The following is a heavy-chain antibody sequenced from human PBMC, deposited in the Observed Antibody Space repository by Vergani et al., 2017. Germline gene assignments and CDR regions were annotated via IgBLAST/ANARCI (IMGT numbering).Heavy chain of an antibody. V-gene: IGHV3-11*05. CDR3: ARDSSGWSLNYYYYGMDV. J-gene: IGHJ6*02. D-gene: IGHD6-19*01. CDR1: GFTFSDYY. Sequence: VQLVESGGGLVKPGGSLRLSCAASGFTFSDYYMSWIRLAQGKGLEWVSYISSSSSYTNYADSVKGRFTISRDNAKNSLYLQMNSLRAEDTAVYYCARDSSGWSLNYYYYGMDVWGQGTTVTVSS. CDR2: ISSSSSYT.